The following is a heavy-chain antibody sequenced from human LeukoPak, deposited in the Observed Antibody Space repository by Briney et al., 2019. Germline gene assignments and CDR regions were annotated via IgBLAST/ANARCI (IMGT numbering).Heavy chain of an antibody. CDR1: GGSISSYY. V-gene: IGHV4-4*07. J-gene: IGHJ4*02. Sequence: SETLSLTCTVSGGSISSYYWSWIRQPAGKGLEWIGRIYTSGSTNYNPSLKSRVTMSVDTSKNQFSLKLSSVTAADTAVYYCAREGRYYYDSSGYYLDYWGQGTLVTVSS. D-gene: IGHD3-22*01. CDR2: IYTSGST. CDR3: AREGRYYYDSSGYYLDY.